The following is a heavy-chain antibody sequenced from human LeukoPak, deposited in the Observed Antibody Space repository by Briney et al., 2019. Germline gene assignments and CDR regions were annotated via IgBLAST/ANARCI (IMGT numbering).Heavy chain of an antibody. CDR2: ISYDGSNK. J-gene: IGHJ4*02. CDR3: AKDEYCRSTSCYDHFDY. V-gene: IGHV3-30*07. Sequence: GRSPRLFCSATRPTLSSYAKHWVHKAPGEALECGTAISYDGSNKYYADSVKGRFTISRDNSKNTLYLQMNSLRAEDTAVYYCAKDEYCRSTSCYDHFDYWGQGTLVTVSS. CDR1: RPTLSSYA. D-gene: IGHD2-2*01.